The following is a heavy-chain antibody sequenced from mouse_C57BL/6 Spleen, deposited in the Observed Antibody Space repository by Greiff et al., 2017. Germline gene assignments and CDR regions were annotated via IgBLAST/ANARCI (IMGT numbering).Heavy chain of an antibody. Sequence: VQLQQPGAELVRPGTSVKLSCKASGYTFTSYWMHWVKQRPGQGLEWIGVIDPSDSYTNYNQKFKGKATLTVDTSSSTAYMQLSSLTSEDSAVYYCARGADGYLDYWGQGTTLTVSS. CDR2: IDPSDSYT. CDR3: ARGADGYLDY. V-gene: IGHV1-59*01. J-gene: IGHJ2*01. CDR1: GYTFTSYW. D-gene: IGHD2-3*01.